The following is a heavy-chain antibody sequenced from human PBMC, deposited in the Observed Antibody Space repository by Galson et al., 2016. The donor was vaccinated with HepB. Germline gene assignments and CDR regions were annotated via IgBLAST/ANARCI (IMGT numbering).Heavy chain of an antibody. CDR2: ISGPGGST. Sequence: SLRLSCAASGFTSSSHAMSWVRQAPGKGLEWVSGISGPGGSTDYADSVKGRFTISRDNSKNTLYLQMNSLRAEDTALYYCARYEAPSYYYFMDVWGKGTTVTVSS. J-gene: IGHJ6*03. CDR3: ARYEAPSYYYFMDV. D-gene: IGHD2-15*01. CDR1: GFTSSSHA. V-gene: IGHV3-23*01.